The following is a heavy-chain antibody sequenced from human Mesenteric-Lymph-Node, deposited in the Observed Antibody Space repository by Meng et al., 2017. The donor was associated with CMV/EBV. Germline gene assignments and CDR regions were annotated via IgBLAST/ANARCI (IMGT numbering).Heavy chain of an antibody. Sequence: SVKVSCKASGGTFSSYAISWVRQAPGQGLEWMGGIIPIFGTANYAQKFQGRVTITTDESTSTVYMELSSLRSEDTAVYYCARGPLSIAAAGKSNWFDPWGQGTLVTVSS. D-gene: IGHD6-13*01. CDR2: IIPIFGTA. J-gene: IGHJ5*02. V-gene: IGHV1-69*05. CDR1: GGTFSSYA. CDR3: ARGPLSIAAAGKSNWFDP.